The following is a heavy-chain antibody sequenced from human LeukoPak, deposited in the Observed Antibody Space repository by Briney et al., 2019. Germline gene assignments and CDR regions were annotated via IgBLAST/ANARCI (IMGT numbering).Heavy chain of an antibody. J-gene: IGHJ4*02. Sequence: SETLSLTCAVSGYSINTGRYWGWIRQPPGKGLEWIGSVYHSGTTFYNPSLKSRLTISVDTSKNQFPLNLRSVTAADTAVYYCARSLSTAGIDFWGQGTLVTVSS. CDR1: GYSINTGRY. CDR3: ARSLSTAGIDF. V-gene: IGHV4-38-2*01. D-gene: IGHD2-2*01. CDR2: VYHSGTT.